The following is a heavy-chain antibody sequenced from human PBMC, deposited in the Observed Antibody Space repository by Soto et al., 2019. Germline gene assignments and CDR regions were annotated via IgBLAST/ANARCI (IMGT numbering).Heavy chain of an antibody. Sequence: QVQLVQSGAEVKKPGSSVKVSCKASGGTFSSYAVIWVRQAPGQGLEWMGGIVPVFGRTDYAQNFQGRVTITADESTTTAYMVLSSLRSDDTATYYCASTGVVYNWIPRHFDYWGQGTLVTVTA. CDR1: GGTFSSYA. V-gene: IGHV1-69*12. D-gene: IGHD1-1*01. CDR2: IVPVFGRT. CDR3: ASTGVVYNWIPRHFDY. J-gene: IGHJ4*02.